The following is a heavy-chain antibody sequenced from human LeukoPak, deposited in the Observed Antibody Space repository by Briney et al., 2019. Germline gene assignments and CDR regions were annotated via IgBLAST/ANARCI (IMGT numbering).Heavy chain of an antibody. CDR3: ATLNGGSGFQDV. D-gene: IGHD3-10*01. CDR1: GFTFSSYA. CDR2: ISYDGSNK. V-gene: IGHV3-30*04. Sequence: SGGSLRLSCAASGFTFSSYAMHWVRPAPGKGLEWVAVISYDGSNKYYADSVKGRITISRDNSKNTLYLQMNSLRAEDTAVYYCATLNGGSGFQDVWGQGTTVTVSS. J-gene: IGHJ6*02.